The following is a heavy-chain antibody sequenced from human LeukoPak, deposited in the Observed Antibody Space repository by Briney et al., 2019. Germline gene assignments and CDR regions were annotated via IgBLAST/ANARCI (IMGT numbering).Heavy chain of an antibody. CDR1: SGSFDNYY. D-gene: IGHD4-17*01. J-gene: IGHJ3*02. CDR2: IIHSGTT. CDR3: ARTFDDYGDYEDAFDI. V-gene: IGHV4-34*12. Sequence: SETLSLTCAVYSGSFDNYYWTWIRQPPGKGLEWIGEIIHSGTTNYNPSLKSRVSISMDTSKRHFSLKLNSATAADTAVYYCARTFDDYGDYEDAFDIWGQGTMVTVSS.